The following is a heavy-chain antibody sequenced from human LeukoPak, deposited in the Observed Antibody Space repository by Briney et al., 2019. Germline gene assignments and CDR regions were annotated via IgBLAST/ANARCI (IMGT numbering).Heavy chain of an antibody. J-gene: IGHJ5*02. V-gene: IGHV1-2*07. D-gene: IGHD5-18*01. CDR3: AREGGSSYGYAYH. CDR2: INPHSGDT. Sequence: GAPVKVSCKAFGYTFTSYYMHWVRQAPGQGLEWMGWINPHSGDTNYAHKFQGRVTMTRDTSISIAYMELSSLKSDDTAVYYCAREGGSSYGYAYHWGQGTLVTVSS. CDR1: GYTFTSYY.